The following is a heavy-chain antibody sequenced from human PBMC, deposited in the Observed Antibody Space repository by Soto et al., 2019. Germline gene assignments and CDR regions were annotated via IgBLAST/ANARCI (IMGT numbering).Heavy chain of an antibody. CDR3: AEPPCMNTNCYLYYGMDV. Sequence: EVQLLESGGGLVQPGGSLRLSCAASGFTFSSYAMSWVRQAPGKGLEWVSAISSRGGSTYYADSVKGRFTISRDNSKNTLYLQMNSLRADDTAVYYCAEPPCMNTNCYLYYGMDVWGQGTTVTVSS. J-gene: IGHJ6*02. CDR1: GFTFSSYA. D-gene: IGHD2-2*01. V-gene: IGHV3-23*01. CDR2: ISSRGGST.